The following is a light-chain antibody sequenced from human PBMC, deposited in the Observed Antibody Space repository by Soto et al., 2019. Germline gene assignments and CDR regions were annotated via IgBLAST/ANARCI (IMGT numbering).Light chain of an antibody. V-gene: IGLV1-44*01. CDR2: YND. CDR1: NSNIGSHL. J-gene: IGLJ3*02. CDR3: SVWDDGLTGWV. Sequence: QSVLTQPPSASGTPGQRVTISCSGRNSNIGSHLVNWYQHFPGTAPKLLMYYNDQRPSGVPDRFSGSKSGTSASLAISGLQSEDEAEYYCSVWDDGLTGWVFGGGTKVTVL.